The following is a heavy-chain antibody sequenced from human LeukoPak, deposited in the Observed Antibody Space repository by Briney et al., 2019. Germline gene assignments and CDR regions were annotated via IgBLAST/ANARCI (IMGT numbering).Heavy chain of an antibody. V-gene: IGHV3-23*01. CDR1: GFTFSSYA. CDR3: ANDSPYGDYYDY. Sequence: GGTLRLSCAASGFTFSSYAMSWVRQAPGKGLEWVSAISGSGGSTYYADSVKGRFTISRDNSKNTLYLQMNSLRAEDTAVYYCANDSPYGDYYDYCGQGTLVTVSS. D-gene: IGHD4-17*01. CDR2: ISGSGGST. J-gene: IGHJ4*02.